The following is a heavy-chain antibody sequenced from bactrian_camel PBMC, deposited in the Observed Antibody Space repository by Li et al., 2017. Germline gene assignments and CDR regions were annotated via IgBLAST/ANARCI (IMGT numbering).Heavy chain of an antibody. D-gene: IGHD1*01. CDR1: GRSNENYF. Sequence: HVQLVESGGGSVQAGGSLRLSCAISGRSNENYFMAWFRQPPGKEREGVAVMYAGDGRTYTADAVKGRFTISHDAAKNSVDLQMNSLKPDDTAVYYCAATGQMLSVAGCRTQV. CDR2: MYAGDGRT. J-gene: IGHJ4*01. V-gene: IGHV3-3*01.